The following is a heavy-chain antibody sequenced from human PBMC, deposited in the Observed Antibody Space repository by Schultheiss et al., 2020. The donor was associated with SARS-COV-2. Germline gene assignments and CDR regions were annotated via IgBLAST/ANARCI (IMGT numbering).Heavy chain of an antibody. CDR1: GFTFSTYY. CDR3: ARSSGYYSYFDY. J-gene: IGHJ4*02. CDR2: ISSGGGST. D-gene: IGHD3-22*01. Sequence: GGSLRLSCAASGFTFSTYYMLWVRQAPGKGLEWVSAISSGGGSTYYPDSVKGRFTISRDNSKNTLYLQMNSLRAEDTAVYYCARSSGYYSYFDYWGQGTLVTVSS. V-gene: IGHV3-23*01.